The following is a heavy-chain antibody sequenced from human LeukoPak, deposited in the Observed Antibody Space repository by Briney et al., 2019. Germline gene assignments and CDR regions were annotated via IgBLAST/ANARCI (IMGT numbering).Heavy chain of an antibody. CDR3: ARVGHGMDV. CDR2: ISSSSSYI. Sequence: PGVPLRLSCAASVYTFGSYAINWVRQAPGKGLGGVSSISSSSSYIYYADSVKGRFTISRENAKNSLYLQMNSLRAEDTAVYYCARVGHGMDVWGQGTTVTVSS. V-gene: IGHV3-21*01. D-gene: IGHD3-16*01. CDR1: VYTFGSYA. J-gene: IGHJ6*02.